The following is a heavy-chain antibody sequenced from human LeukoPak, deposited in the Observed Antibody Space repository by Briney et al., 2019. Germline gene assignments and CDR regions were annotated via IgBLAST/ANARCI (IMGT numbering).Heavy chain of an antibody. D-gene: IGHD3-16*01. CDR1: GFTLRSFS. Sequence: RSGGSLRLSCEASGFTLRSFSMLWVRQGPGKGLEWISYLGTTGSIAYSDSVEGRFTIFRDNARNSLHLQLDSLRVDDTAVYYCARDPSWGNVEHWGQGTLVTVSS. CDR3: ARDPSWGNVEH. J-gene: IGHJ1*01. V-gene: IGHV3-48*01. CDR2: LGTTGSI.